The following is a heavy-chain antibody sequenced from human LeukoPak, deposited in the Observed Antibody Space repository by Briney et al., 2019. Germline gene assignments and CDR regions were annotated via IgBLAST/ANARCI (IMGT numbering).Heavy chain of an antibody. CDR2: IWYGGSNK. D-gene: IGHD4-17*01. CDR1: GFTFSSYG. CDR3: ACASYGDNNFDY. V-gene: IGHV3-33*08. Sequence: PGRSLRLSCAASGFTFSSYGMHWVRQAPGKGLEWVAVIWYGGSNKYYADSVKGRFTISRDNSKNTLYLQMNSLRAEDTAVYYCACASYGDNNFDYWDQGTLVTVSS. J-gene: IGHJ4*02.